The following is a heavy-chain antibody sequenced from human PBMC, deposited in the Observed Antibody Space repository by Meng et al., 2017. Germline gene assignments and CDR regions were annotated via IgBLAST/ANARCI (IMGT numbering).Heavy chain of an antibody. Sequence: GGSLRLSCKGSGYSFTSYWIGWVRQMPGKGLEWMGIIYPGDSDTRYSPSFQGQVTISADKSISTAYLQWSSLKASDTAMYYCAGSSGWYEDAFDYWGQGTLVTVSS. D-gene: IGHD6-19*01. J-gene: IGHJ4*02. CDR2: IYPGDSDT. CDR1: GYSFTSYW. CDR3: AGSSGWYEDAFDY. V-gene: IGHV5-51*01.